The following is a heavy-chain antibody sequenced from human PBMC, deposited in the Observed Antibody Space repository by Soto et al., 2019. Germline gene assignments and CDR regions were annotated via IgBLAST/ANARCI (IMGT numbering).Heavy chain of an antibody. CDR2: IGTAGDT. D-gene: IGHD2-2*01. CDR3: ARDLFSGKYQLLFLSHYFDY. Sequence: GGSLRLSCAASGFTFSSYDMHWVRQATGKGLEWVSAIGTAGDTYYPGSVKGRFTISRENAKNSLYLQMNSLRAGDTAVYYCARDLFSGKYQLLFLSHYFDYWGQGTLVTVSS. V-gene: IGHV3-13*01. CDR1: GFTFSSYD. J-gene: IGHJ4*02.